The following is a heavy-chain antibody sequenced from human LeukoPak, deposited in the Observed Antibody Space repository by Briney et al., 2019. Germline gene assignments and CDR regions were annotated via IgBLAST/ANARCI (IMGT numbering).Heavy chain of an antibody. J-gene: IGHJ6*04. V-gene: IGHV3-7*01. Sequence: GGSLRLSCIASGFTFRSYWMTWVRQAPGKGLEWVANIKEDGGEGYYVDSVKGRFTVSRDNAKNSLYLQLTSLRAEDTAVYYCATRYYTISACRASSYKSFDVWGKGTTVIVSS. CDR1: GFTFRSYW. CDR3: ATRYYTISACRASSYKSFDV. CDR2: IKEDGGEG. D-gene: IGHD2-8*01.